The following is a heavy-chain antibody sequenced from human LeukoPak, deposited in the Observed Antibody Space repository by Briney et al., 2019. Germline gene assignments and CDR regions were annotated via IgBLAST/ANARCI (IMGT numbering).Heavy chain of an antibody. J-gene: IGHJ4*02. CDR2: IKPNNGDT. D-gene: IGHD4-17*01. Sequence: ASVKVSCKASGYSFTHQNVHWVRQAPGQALEWMGWIKPNNGDTKFSQKFQDRVTLTSDTSIDTAYMEMSGLTSDDTAIYYCARVLSAVTSTFDYWGQGTLVTVSS. CDR3: ARVLSAVTSTFDY. CDR1: GYSFTHQN. V-gene: IGHV1-2*02.